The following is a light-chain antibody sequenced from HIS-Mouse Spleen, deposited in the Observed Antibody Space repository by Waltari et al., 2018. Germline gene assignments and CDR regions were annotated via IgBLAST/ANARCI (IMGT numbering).Light chain of an antibody. J-gene: IGKJ1*01. CDR2: AAS. Sequence: AIRMTQSPSSLSASTGDRVTLTCRASQGISSYLAWYQQKPGKAPKLLIYAASTLQSGVPSRFSGSGSGTDFTLTISCLQSEDFATYYCQQYYSYLTWTFGQGTKVEIK. CDR3: QQYYSYLTWT. V-gene: IGKV1-8*01. CDR1: QGISSY.